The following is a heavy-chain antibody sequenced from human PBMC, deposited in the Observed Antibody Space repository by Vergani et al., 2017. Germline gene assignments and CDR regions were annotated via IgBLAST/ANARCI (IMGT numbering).Heavy chain of an antibody. Sequence: QVQLVQSGAEVKKPGSSVKVSCKASGGTFSSYAISWVRQAPGQGLEWMGGIIPIFGTANYAQKFQGRVTITADESTSTAYMELRSLRSKDTAVYYCARGYCSSTSIRGCKGPMDVWGKGTTVTVSS. CDR3: ARGYCSSTSIRGCKGPMDV. D-gene: IGHD2-2*01. CDR2: IIPIFGTA. V-gene: IGHV1-69*01. J-gene: IGHJ6*03. CDR1: GGTFSSYA.